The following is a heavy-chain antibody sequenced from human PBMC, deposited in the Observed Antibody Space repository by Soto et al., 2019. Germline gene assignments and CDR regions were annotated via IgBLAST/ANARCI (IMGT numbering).Heavy chain of an antibody. Sequence: QVQLQESGPGLVKPSETLSLTCTVSGGSINSYYWSWIRQPAGKGLEWIGRIYSGGSTNYKPSLKSRLTVSVDPAKNQFSLKLTYVTAADTAVYYCARGTVGFGDFSLDYWGQGTLVTVSS. CDR2: IYSGGST. V-gene: IGHV4-4*07. D-gene: IGHD3-10*01. J-gene: IGHJ4*02. CDR1: GGSINSYY. CDR3: ARGTVGFGDFSLDY.